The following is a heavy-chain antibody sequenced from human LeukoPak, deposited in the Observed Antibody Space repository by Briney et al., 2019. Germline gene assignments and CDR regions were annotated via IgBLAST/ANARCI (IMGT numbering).Heavy chain of an antibody. CDR3: VKGAGYYYDSRFDY. CDR1: GFTFSSYA. Sequence: GRSLRLSCAASGFTFSSYAMHWVRQAPGKGLEWVAVISYDGSNKYYADSVKGRFTISRDNSKNTLYLQMNSLRAEDTALYYCVKGAGYYYDSRFDYWGQGILVTVSS. V-gene: IGHV3-30-3*02. J-gene: IGHJ4*02. CDR2: ISYDGSNK. D-gene: IGHD3-22*01.